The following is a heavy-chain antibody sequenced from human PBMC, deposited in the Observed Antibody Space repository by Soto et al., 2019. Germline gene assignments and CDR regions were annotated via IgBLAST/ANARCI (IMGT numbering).Heavy chain of an antibody. Sequence: GGSLRLSCAPAPCTFSSYAMSWVRQAPGKGREWGAAISGSGGSTYYADSVKGRFTISRDNPTNTLYLQMNSLRAADTAVYYCAKDLTAGGDYYYYGMDGWGQGTTVTASS. D-gene: IGHD3-10*01. J-gene: IGHJ6*02. CDR1: PCTFSSYA. V-gene: IGHV3-23*01. CDR3: AKDLTAGGDYYYYGMDG. CDR2: ISGSGGST.